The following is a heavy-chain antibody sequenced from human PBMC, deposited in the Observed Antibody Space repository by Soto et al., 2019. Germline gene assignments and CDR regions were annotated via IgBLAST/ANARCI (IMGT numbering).Heavy chain of an antibody. J-gene: IGHJ6*02. V-gene: IGHV1-69*13. D-gene: IGHD4-17*01. CDR1: GGTFSSYA. Sequence: SVKVSCKASGGTFSSYAISWVRQAPGLGLEWMGGIIPIFGTANYAQKFQGRVTITADESTSTAYMELSSLRSEDTAVYYCASSTVVYYYYYGMDVWGQGTTVTVSS. CDR2: IIPIFGTA. CDR3: ASSTVVYYYYYGMDV.